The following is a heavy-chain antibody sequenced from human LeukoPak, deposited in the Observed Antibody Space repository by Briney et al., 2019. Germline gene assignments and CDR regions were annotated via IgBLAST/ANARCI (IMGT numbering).Heavy chain of an antibody. Sequence: GGSWRLSCAASGFTFSGYAMSWVGQAPWKGLEWVSTITGSGGTTYYADSVKGRFTISRDNSKNTLYLQMNSLRVEDTAVYYCAKGRGYCSDGNCYSGFDYCGQGALVSASS. V-gene: IGHV3-23*01. CDR1: GFTFSGYA. CDR2: ITGSGGTT. J-gene: IGHJ4*02. CDR3: AKGRGYCSDGNCYSGFDY. D-gene: IGHD2-15*01.